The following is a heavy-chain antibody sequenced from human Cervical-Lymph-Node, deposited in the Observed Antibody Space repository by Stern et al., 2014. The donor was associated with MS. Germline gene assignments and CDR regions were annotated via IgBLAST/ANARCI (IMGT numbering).Heavy chain of an antibody. Sequence: VQLVQSGAEVKKPGESLKISCKSSGYTFTTYWIGWVRQMPGKGLECMGILYPGDSDVRYHPSLDGQGTISVDKSTTTAYLQWSSRKASDTAMYYCARRPIAGGTLHFALWGQGTQVPVSS. D-gene: IGHD1-26*01. CDR2: LYPGDSDV. CDR3: ARRPIAGGTLHFAL. J-gene: IGHJ4*02. V-gene: IGHV5-51*01. CDR1: GYTFTTYW.